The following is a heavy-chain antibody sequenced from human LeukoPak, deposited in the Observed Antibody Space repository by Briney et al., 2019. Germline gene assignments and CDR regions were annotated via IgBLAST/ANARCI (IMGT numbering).Heavy chain of an antibody. D-gene: IGHD3-3*01. CDR1: GGSISSSSYY. Sequence: SETLSLTCTVSGGSISSSSYYWGWIRQPPGKGLEWIGSIYYSGSTYYNPSLKSRVTISVDTSKNQFSLKLSSVTAADTAVYYCARVPYYDFWSGYLAYYYMDVWGKGTTVTVSS. V-gene: IGHV4-39*07. J-gene: IGHJ6*03. CDR2: IYYSGST. CDR3: ARVPYYDFWSGYLAYYYMDV.